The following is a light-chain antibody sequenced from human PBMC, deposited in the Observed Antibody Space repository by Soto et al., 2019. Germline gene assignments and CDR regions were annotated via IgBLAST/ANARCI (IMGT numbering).Light chain of an antibody. Sequence: QPVLTQPPSVSGAPGQRVTISCTGSSSNIGAGYDVHWYHQLPGTAPKLLIYGSSNRPSGVPDRFSGSKSGTSASLAITGLQAEDEADYYCQSYDSSLSGWVFGGGTKLTVL. V-gene: IGLV1-40*01. CDR2: GSS. CDR1: SSNIGAGYD. CDR3: QSYDSSLSGWV. J-gene: IGLJ3*02.